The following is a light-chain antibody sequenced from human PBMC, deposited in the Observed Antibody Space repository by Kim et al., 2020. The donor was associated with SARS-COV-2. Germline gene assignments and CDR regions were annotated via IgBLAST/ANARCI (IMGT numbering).Light chain of an antibody. Sequence: ELTQPPSASETPGQRVTISCSGSSSNIGSNPVNWFQQLPGTAPKLLIYNTNQRPSGVPDRFSGSKSGTSASLAISGLQSEDEAEYYCAAWDGSLNAWVFGGGTGLTVL. V-gene: IGLV1-44*01. CDR1: SSNIGSNP. J-gene: IGLJ3*02. CDR2: NTN. CDR3: AAWDGSLNAWV.